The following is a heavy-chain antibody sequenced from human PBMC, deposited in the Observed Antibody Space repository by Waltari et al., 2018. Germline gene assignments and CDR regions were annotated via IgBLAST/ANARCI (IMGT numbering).Heavy chain of an antibody. CDR3: ARGRGFDP. CDR1: GGSFSGYY. J-gene: IGHJ5*02. V-gene: IGHV4-34*01. CDR2: INHSGST. Sequence: QVQLQQWGGGLLRPSETLSLICAVYGGSFSGYYWSWIRQPPGKGLEWIGEINHSGSTNYNPSLKSLVTISVDTSKKQFSLKLTSVTAADTAIYCCARGRGFDPWGQGTLVTVSS.